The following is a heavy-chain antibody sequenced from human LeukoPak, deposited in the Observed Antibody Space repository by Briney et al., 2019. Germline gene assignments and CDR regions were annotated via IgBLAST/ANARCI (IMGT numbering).Heavy chain of an antibody. CDR2: ISWDGGST. D-gene: IGHD3-10*01. CDR3: ARDGTYYGSGSCVDY. J-gene: IGHJ4*02. Sequence: GGSLRLSCAASGFTFDDYTMHWVRQAPGKGLEWVSLISWDGGSTYYVDSVKGRFTISRDNAKNSLYLQMNSLRAEDTAVYYCARDGTYYGSGSCVDYWAREPWSPSPQ. V-gene: IGHV3-43*01. CDR1: GFTFDDYT.